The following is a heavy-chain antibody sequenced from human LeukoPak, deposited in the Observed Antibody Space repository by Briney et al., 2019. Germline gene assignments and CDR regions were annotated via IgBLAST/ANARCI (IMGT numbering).Heavy chain of an antibody. CDR3: ARTYGGNSVPDYYYYYMDV. CDR1: GYTFTSYD. CDR2: MNPNSGNT. D-gene: IGHD4-23*01. Sequence: ASVKVSCKASGYTFTSYDINWVRQATGQGLEWMGWMNPNSGNTGYAQKFQGRVTITRNTPISTAYMELSSLRSEDTAVYYCARTYGGNSVPDYYYYYMDVWGKGTTVTVSS. V-gene: IGHV1-8*03. J-gene: IGHJ6*03.